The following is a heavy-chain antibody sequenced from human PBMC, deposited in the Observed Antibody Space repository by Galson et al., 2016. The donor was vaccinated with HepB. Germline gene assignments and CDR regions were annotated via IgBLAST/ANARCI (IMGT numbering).Heavy chain of an antibody. CDR1: GFTFDRYG. J-gene: IGHJ4*02. CDR3: TREVTIFGVIDY. D-gene: IGHD3-3*01. V-gene: IGHV3-33*01. CDR2: IWSDGTNE. Sequence: SLRLSCAASGFTFDRYGIHWVRQAPGKGLDWVGGIWSDGTNEKYADSVKGRFTISRDHSKNMLYLQMNSLRVEDTAFYYCTREVTIFGVIDYWGQGTLVTASS.